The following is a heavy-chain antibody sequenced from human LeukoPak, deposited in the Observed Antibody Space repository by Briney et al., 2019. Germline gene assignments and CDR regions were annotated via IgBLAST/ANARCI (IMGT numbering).Heavy chain of an antibody. CDR3: ARGVTRWFGEWECWFDP. CDR2: IYHSGST. Sequence: SETLSLTCTVSDYSISSGYYWGWIRQSPGKGLEWIGSIYHSGSTYYNPSLKSRITISVDTSKNQFSLELSSVTAADTAVYYCARGVTRWFGEWECWFDPWGQGTLVTVSS. D-gene: IGHD3-10*01. V-gene: IGHV4-38-2*02. CDR1: DYSISSGYY. J-gene: IGHJ5*02.